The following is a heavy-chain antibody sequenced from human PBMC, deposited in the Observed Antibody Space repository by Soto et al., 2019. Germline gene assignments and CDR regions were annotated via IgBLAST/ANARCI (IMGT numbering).Heavy chain of an antibody. CDR1: GFTFSSYS. CDR3: ARDLGGTSTLFDY. D-gene: IGHD1-1*01. Sequence: GGSLRLSCAASGFTFSSYSMNWVRQAPGKGLEWVSYISSSSSTIYYADSVKGRFTISRDNAKNSLYLQMNSLRAEDTAVYYCARDLGGTSTLFDYWGQGTLVTVSS. V-gene: IGHV3-48*01. CDR2: ISSSSSTI. J-gene: IGHJ4*02.